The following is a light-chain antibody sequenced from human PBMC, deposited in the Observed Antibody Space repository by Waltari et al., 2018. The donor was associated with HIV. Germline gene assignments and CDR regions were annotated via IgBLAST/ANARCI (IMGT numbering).Light chain of an antibody. Sequence: QSVLTQPPSASGTPGQRVTISCSGSSSIIGNNDFFWYQQLPGTAPKDLSCSNDQRPTGAPARFSGSKSGASAAPAISGLRCEDEADYYCATWEDSLGGPVFGVGTKLTVL. CDR2: SND. V-gene: IGLV1-47*02. CDR3: ATWEDSLGGPV. J-gene: IGLJ3*02. CDR1: SSIIGNND.